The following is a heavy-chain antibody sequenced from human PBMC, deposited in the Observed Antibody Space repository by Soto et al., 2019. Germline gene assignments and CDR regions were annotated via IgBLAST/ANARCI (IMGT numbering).Heavy chain of an antibody. CDR3: ARELLGYCSGGSCYPTHYFDY. V-gene: IGHV3-48*01. Sequence: GGSLRLSCAASGFTFSSYSMNWVRQAPGKGLEWVSYISSSSSTIYYADSVKGRFTISRDNAKNSLYLQMNSLRAEDTAVYYCARELLGYCSGGSCYPTHYFDYWGQGTLVTVSS. CDR2: ISSSSSTI. CDR1: GFTFSSYS. J-gene: IGHJ4*02. D-gene: IGHD2-15*01.